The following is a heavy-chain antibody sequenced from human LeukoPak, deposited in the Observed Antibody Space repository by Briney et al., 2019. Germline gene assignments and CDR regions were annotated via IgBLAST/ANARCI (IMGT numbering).Heavy chain of an antibody. D-gene: IGHD4-11*01. CDR2: ISSGSSTI. CDR3: ARELQVPFDY. J-gene: IGHJ4*02. CDR1: GFTFSSYS. V-gene: IGHV3-48*04. Sequence: GGSLRLSCTASGFTFSSYSMNWVRQAPGKGLERVSYISSGSSTIYYADSMKGRFTISRDNAKNSLYLQMNSLRVEDTAVYYCARELQVPFDYWGQGTLVTVSS.